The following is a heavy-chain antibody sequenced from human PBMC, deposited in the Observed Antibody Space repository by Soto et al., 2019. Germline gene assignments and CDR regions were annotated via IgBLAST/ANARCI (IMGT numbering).Heavy chain of an antibody. Sequence: GGALRLCCEASGFTFNTYSMHWVRQPPGKGLEWLAAIWYDGTQKHYADSVKGRFIISRDNSKKTLYLEMNSLRAEDTAVYYCARAGGTTVTGLWHFDSWGQGTLVTVPQ. V-gene: IGHV3-33*01. CDR2: IWYDGTQK. D-gene: IGHD4-17*01. CDR3: ARAGGTTVTGLWHFDS. J-gene: IGHJ4*02. CDR1: GFTFNTYS.